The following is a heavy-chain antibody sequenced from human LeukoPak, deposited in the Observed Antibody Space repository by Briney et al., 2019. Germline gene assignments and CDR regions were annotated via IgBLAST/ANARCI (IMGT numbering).Heavy chain of an antibody. CDR2: IYYSGST. D-gene: IGHD1-26*01. CDR1: GGSISSYY. Sequence: SETLSLTCTVSGGSISSYYWSWIRQPPGKGLEWIGYIYYSGSTNYNPSLKSRVTISVDTSKNQFSLKLSSVTAADTAVYYYARGGGSYFLDYWGQGTLVTVSS. CDR3: ARGGGSYFLDY. J-gene: IGHJ4*02. V-gene: IGHV4-59*01.